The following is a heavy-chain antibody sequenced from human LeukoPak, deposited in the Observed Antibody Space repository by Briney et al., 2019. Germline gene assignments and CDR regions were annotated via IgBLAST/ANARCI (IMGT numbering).Heavy chain of an antibody. V-gene: IGHV4-59*01. CDR1: GGSISSYY. CDR3: ARVGLYYYYMDV. CDR2: IYYSGST. Sequence: SETLSLTCTVSGGSISSYYWSWIRQPPGKGLEWIGYIYYSGSTNYNPSLKSRVTISVDTSKNQFSLKLSSVTAADTAVYYCARVGLYYYYMDVWGKGTTVTVSS. J-gene: IGHJ6*03.